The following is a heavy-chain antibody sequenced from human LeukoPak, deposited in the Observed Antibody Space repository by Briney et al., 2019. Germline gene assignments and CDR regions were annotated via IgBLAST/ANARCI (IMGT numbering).Heavy chain of an antibody. J-gene: IGHJ5*02. Sequence: GASLRLSRAASGFTFSSYAMSWVRQAPGKGLEWVSAISGSGGSTYYADSVKGRFTISRDNSKNTLYLQMNSLRAEDTAVYYCAKDPEIVVVITGWFDPWGQGTLVTVSS. CDR1: GFTFSSYA. D-gene: IGHD3-22*01. V-gene: IGHV3-23*01. CDR3: AKDPEIVVVITGWFDP. CDR2: ISGSGGST.